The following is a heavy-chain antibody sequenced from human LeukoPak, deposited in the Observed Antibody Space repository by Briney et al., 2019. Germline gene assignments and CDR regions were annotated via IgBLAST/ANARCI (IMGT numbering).Heavy chain of an antibody. CDR2: IYHTGNT. Sequence: PSETVSLTCSVSNDSIRNYYWSWIRQPPGKALEWIGYIYHTGNTNYNPSLKSRLTMSIDTSKNQFSLNLNSVTAADTAVYYCARGNYGSGSYYVVDFDYWGQGSLATVSS. V-gene: IGHV4-59*01. J-gene: IGHJ4*02. CDR3: ARGNYGSGSYYVVDFDY. D-gene: IGHD3-10*01. CDR1: NDSIRNYY.